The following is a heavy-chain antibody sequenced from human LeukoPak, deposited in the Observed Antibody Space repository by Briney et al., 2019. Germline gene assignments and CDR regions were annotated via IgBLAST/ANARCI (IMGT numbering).Heavy chain of an antibody. J-gene: IGHJ4*02. V-gene: IGHV4-59*01. Sequence: SETLSLTCTVSGGSISSYYWSWIRQPPGKGLEWIGHIYNSGSTNYNPSLKSRVTISLDTPKNQFSLKLSSVTAADRAVYYCARARAEDGDYIFDYWGQGTLVTVSS. CDR3: ARARAEDGDYIFDY. CDR1: GGSISSYY. D-gene: IGHD4-17*01. CDR2: IYNSGST.